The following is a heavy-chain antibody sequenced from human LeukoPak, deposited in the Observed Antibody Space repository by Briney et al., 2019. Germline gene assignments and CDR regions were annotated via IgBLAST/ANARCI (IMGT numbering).Heavy chain of an antibody. CDR2: ISGSGGST. J-gene: IGHJ4*02. V-gene: IGHV3-23*01. D-gene: IGHD3-10*01. CDR3: AKRGVVVRVILVGFHKEAYYFDS. CDR1: GITLSNYG. Sequence: QPGGSLRLSCAVSGITLSNYGMSWVRQAPGKGLERVAGISGSGGSTNYADSVKGRFTISRDNPKNTLYLQMNSLRVEDTAVYFCAKRGVVVRVILVGFHKEAYYFDSWGQGALVTVSS.